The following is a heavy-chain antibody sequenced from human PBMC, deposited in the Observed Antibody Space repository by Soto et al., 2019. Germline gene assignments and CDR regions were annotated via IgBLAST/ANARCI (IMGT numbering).Heavy chain of an antibody. CDR2: IYSGGST. D-gene: IGHD3-3*01. CDR3: ACIRSIFGPGGYYYGMDV. J-gene: IGHJ6*02. Sequence: EVQLVESGGGLVQPGGSLRLSCAASGFTVSSNYMSWVRQAPGKGLEWVSVIYSGGSTYYADSVKGRFTISRDNSKNTLYLQMNSLRAEDTAVYYCACIRSIFGPGGYYYGMDVWGQGTTVTVSS. V-gene: IGHV3-66*01. CDR1: GFTVSSNY.